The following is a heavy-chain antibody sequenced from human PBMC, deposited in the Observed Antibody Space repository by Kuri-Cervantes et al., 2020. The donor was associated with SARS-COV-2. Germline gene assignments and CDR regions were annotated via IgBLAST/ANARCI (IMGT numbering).Heavy chain of an antibody. Sequence: SVKVSCKASGGTFSSYAISWVRQAPGQGLEWMGGIIPIFGTANYAQKFQGRVTITADESTSTAYMELSSLRSEDTAVYYCARGRELRVTDAFAIWGQGTMVTVSS. D-gene: IGHD1-7*01. CDR3: ARGRELRVTDAFAI. V-gene: IGHV1-69*13. CDR2: IIPIFGTA. J-gene: IGHJ3*02. CDR1: GGTFSSYA.